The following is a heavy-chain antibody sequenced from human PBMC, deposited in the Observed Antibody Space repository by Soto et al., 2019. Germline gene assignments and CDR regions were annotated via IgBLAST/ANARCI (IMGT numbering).Heavy chain of an antibody. D-gene: IGHD2-21*01. CDR2: IYPGDSDT. CDR1: GYNFPDYW. Sequence: GASLKISCKGLGYNFPDYWIAWGRQMPGKGLEYMGIIYPGDSDTRYSPSFQGQVTISADKSISTAYLQWNSLEASDTAMYDCVRHGEEGQTQLRLSWFVSCGQGTLVTVSA. J-gene: IGHJ5*01. V-gene: IGHV5-51*01. CDR3: VRHGEEGQTQLRLSWFVS.